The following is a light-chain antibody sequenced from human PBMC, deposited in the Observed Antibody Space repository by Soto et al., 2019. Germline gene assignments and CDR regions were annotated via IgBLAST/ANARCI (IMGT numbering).Light chain of an antibody. CDR2: DVS. CDR3: SSYTSNSTSMV. Sequence: QSALTQPASVSGSPGQSITISCTGTSSDIGDYNSVSWYQHHPGKDPKLMIYDVSSRPSGVSNRFSGSKSGNTASLTYSGLQAEDEADYYFSSYTSNSTSMVFGGGTNLTVL. CDR1: SSDIGDYNS. V-gene: IGLV2-14*03. J-gene: IGLJ2*01.